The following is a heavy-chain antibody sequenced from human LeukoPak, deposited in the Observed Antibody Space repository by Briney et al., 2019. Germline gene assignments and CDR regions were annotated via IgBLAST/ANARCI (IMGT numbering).Heavy chain of an antibody. D-gene: IGHD7-27*01. CDR3: ARGLGNDFDY. CDR2: ISGISVNT. J-gene: IGHJ4*02. CDR1: GFTFSSYA. V-gene: IGHV3-23*01. Sequence: GGSLRLSCAASGFTFSSYALSWVRQAPGKGLEWVSTISGISVNTYYADSMRGRFTISRDNSKTTLYLQMNSLRAEDTAVYYCARGLGNDFDYWGQGTLVTVSS.